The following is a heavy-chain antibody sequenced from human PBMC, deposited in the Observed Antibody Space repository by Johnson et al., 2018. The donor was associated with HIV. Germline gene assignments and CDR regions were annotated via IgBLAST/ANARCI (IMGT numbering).Heavy chain of an antibody. CDR3: ARDNREWQTGTKGDAFDI. CDR1: GFTFSSYA. D-gene: IGHD1-7*01. J-gene: IGHJ3*02. CDR2: ISYDGSNK. V-gene: IGHV3-30*04. Sequence: QVQLVESGGGVVQPGRSLRLSCAASGFTFSSYAMHWVRQAPGKGLEWVAVISYDGSNKYYADSVKGRFTIFRDNSKNTLYLQMNSLRPEDTAVYYCARDNREWQTGTKGDAFDIWGQGTMVTVSS.